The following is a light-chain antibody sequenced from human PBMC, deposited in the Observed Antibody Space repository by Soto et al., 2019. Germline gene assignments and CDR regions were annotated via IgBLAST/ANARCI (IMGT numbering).Light chain of an antibody. Sequence: IVMEPSPATLPLSPWQRATVSCRASESVSGPLAWYQQKPGQAPRLLIYDSSTRATGIPARFSGSESGTEFTLTIRSLQSEDCGVYYCHPYHNWPMTFGQGTRLEIK. J-gene: IGKJ5*01. CDR1: ESVSGP. CDR3: HPYHNWPMT. V-gene: IGKV3-15*01. CDR2: DSS.